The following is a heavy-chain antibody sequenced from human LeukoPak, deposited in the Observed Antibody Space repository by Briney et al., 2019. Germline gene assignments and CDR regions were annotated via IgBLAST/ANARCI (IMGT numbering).Heavy chain of an antibody. J-gene: IGHJ4*02. CDR1: GFSFSYYW. CDR3: AKGGVVGTRYYFDS. D-gene: IGHD2-15*01. V-gene: IGHV3-7*01. CDR2: TREDGSGS. Sequence: GGSLRLSCAASGFSFSYYWMSWVRQAPGKGLEWVANTREDGSGSSYVDSVKGRFTISRDNAKNSLYLQMNSLRAEDTAVYYCAKGGVVGTRYYFDSWGQGTLVPVSS.